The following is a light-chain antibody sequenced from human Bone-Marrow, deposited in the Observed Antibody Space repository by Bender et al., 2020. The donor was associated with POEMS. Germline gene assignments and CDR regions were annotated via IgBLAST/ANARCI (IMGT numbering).Light chain of an antibody. Sequence: QSALTHPASVSGSPGQSITISCTATSNDVANYNRVSWYQHHPGEAPKVLIFDDHKRPTGVSERFSGSKSDNTASLTISGLQAEDEADYFCCSYAGGFTWLFGGGTKLTVL. CDR2: DDH. V-gene: IGLV2-23*01. CDR3: CSYAGGFTWL. CDR1: SNDVANYNR. J-gene: IGLJ3*02.